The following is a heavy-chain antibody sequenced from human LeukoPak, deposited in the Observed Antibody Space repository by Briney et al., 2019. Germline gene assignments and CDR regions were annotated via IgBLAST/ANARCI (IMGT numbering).Heavy chain of an antibody. CDR2: ISYDGGNK. CDR3: ARDLFGSGYIDY. Sequence: GGSLRLSCAASGFTFSSYAMHWVRRAPGKGLEWVAVISYDGGNKYYADSVKGRFTISRDNSKNTLYLQMNSLRAEDTAVYYCARDLFGSGYIDYWGQGTLVTVSS. V-gene: IGHV3-30-3*01. CDR1: GFTFSSYA. J-gene: IGHJ4*02. D-gene: IGHD3-3*01.